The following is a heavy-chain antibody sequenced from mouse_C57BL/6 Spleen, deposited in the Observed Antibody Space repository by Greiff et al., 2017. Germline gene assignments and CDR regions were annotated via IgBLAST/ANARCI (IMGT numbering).Heavy chain of an antibody. D-gene: IGHD3-2*02. CDR1: GYTFTSYW. Sequence: QVQLQQSGAELVKPGASVKMSCKASGYTFTSYWITWVKQRPGQGLEWIGDIYPGSGSTNYNEKFKSKATLTVDTSSSTAYMQLSSLTSEDSAVYYCARGGDSSGYFYAMDYWGQGTSVTVSS. V-gene: IGHV1-55*01. J-gene: IGHJ4*01. CDR3: ARGGDSSGYFYAMDY. CDR2: IYPGSGST.